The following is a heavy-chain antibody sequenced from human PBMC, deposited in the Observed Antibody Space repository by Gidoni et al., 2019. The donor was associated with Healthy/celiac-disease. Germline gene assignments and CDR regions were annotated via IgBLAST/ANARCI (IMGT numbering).Heavy chain of an antibody. CDR3: ARLLLATVTTYWFDP. CDR1: GGSISSSSYS. CDR2: IYYSGST. J-gene: IGHJ5*02. V-gene: IGHV4-39*01. Sequence: QLQLQESGPGLVKPSETLSLTCTVSGGSISSSSYSWGWIRQPPGKGLERIGSIYYSGSTYYNPSLKSRVTISVDTSKNQFSLKLSSVTAADTAVYYCARLLLATVTTYWFDPWGQGTLVTVSS. D-gene: IGHD4-17*01.